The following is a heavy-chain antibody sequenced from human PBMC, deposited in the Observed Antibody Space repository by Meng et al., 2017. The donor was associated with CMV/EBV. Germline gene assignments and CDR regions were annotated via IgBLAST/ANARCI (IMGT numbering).Heavy chain of an antibody. V-gene: IGHV4-30-4*08. CDR3: ARAAPDYYDSSGPPDY. CDR1: GGSISSGDYC. J-gene: IGHJ4*02. CDR2: IYYSGST. Sequence: VQLQASGPGLVKPSQTLSITCTVSGGSISSGDYCWSWIRQPPGKGLEWIGYIYYSGSTYYNPSLKSRVTISVDTSKNQFSLKLSSVTAADTAVYYCARAAPDYYDSSGPPDYWGQGTLVTVSS. D-gene: IGHD3-22*01.